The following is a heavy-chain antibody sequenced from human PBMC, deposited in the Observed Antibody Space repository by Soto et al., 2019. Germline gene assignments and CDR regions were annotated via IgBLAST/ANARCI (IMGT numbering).Heavy chain of an antibody. CDR1: GFNFRGYA. D-gene: IGHD3-3*01. CDR2: ISYDGSTT. V-gene: IGHV3-30*04. CDR3: AKDDVYDFWSGYNFFGVDV. J-gene: IGHJ6*02. Sequence: QVQLVESGGGVVLPGRSVRLSCAAAGFNFRGYAMHWVRQAPGKGLEWVGVISYDGSTTYYEEPVKGRFTISRDNSKNTLYLQMNSLRPEDTAVYYCAKDDVYDFWSGYNFFGVDVWGQGTTVTVSS.